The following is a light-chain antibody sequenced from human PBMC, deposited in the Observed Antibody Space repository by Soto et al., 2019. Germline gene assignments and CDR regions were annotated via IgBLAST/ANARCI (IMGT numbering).Light chain of an antibody. CDR1: KIGTKS. V-gene: IGLV3-21*02. CDR2: DDT. Sequence: SYELTQPPSVSVAPGQTATFTCGGDKIGTKSVHWHQQKPGQAPVLVVYDDTDRPSGIPERFSGSKSGNTVTLTISRVEAGDEADYYCQVWDRTTDFVVFGGGTKVPS. J-gene: IGLJ2*01. CDR3: QVWDRTTDFVV.